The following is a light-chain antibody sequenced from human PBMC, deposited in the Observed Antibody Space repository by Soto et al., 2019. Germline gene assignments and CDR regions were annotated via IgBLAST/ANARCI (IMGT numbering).Light chain of an antibody. CDR1: QSLLHSNGYSY. Sequence: DIVMTQSPLSLSVTPGESVSISCKSSQSLLHSNGYSYLEWFLQRPGQSPQVLIYLGSSRASGVPDRVSGSGSGTDFTLKISRMEAEDVGVYYCMQTLHTPWTFGQGTKVDIK. V-gene: IGKV2-28*01. CDR2: LGS. J-gene: IGKJ1*01. CDR3: MQTLHTPWT.